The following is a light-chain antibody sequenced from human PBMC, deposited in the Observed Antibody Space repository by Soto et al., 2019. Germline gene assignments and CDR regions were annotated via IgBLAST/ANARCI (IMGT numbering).Light chain of an antibody. CDR1: QSVSSN. J-gene: IGKJ1*01. Sequence: IRMTHSPATLSVSPEKRATLSCRASQSVSSNLAWYQQKPGQAPRLPFYGASTRATGVPARFSGSGSGTEFTLTISSLQSEDLAVYYCQQYNNWPPWTFGQGTKVDIK. CDR2: GAS. V-gene: IGKV3-15*01. CDR3: QQYNNWPPWT.